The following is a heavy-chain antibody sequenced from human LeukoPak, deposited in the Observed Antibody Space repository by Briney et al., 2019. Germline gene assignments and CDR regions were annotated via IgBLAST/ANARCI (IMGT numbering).Heavy chain of an antibody. J-gene: IGHJ4*02. Sequence: PSETLSLTCAVSGGSISSSSYYWGWIRQPPGKGLEWIGSIYPSGSTNYNPSLKSRVTISIDTSKNQFSLKLSSVTAADTAVYYCARDPSEYYNSSGYYFDYWGQGTLVTVSS. CDR2: IYPSGST. CDR1: GGSISSSSYY. CDR3: ARDPSEYYNSSGYYFDY. V-gene: IGHV4-39*07. D-gene: IGHD3-22*01.